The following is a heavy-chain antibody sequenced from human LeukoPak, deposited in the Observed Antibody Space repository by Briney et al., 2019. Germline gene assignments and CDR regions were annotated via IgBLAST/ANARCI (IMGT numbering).Heavy chain of an antibody. D-gene: IGHD6-19*01. CDR2: ISGSGGST. J-gene: IGHJ6*02. CDR3: AKHPFIAVAAGYYYYYGMDV. CDR1: GFTFSSYA. Sequence: GASPRLSCAASGFTFSSYAMSWVRQAPGKGLEWVSAISGSGGSTYYADSVKGRFTISRDNSKNTLYLQMNSLRAEDTAVYYCAKHPFIAVAAGYYYYYGMDVWGQGTTVTVSS. V-gene: IGHV3-23*01.